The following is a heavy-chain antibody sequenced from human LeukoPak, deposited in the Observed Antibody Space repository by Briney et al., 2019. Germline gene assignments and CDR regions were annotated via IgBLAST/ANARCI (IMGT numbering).Heavy chain of an antibody. CDR1: GFTFDDYA. D-gene: IGHD2-21*01. CDR2: ISWNSGSV. V-gene: IGHV3-9*01. CDR3: AKSALGGVVANFDY. J-gene: IGHJ4*02. Sequence: PGRSLRLSCAASGFTFDDYAMHWVPQDPGKGLEWVSGISWNSGSVGYADSVKGRFTISRDNAKNSLYLQMNSLRAEDTALYYCAKSALGGVVANFDYWGQGTLVTVSS.